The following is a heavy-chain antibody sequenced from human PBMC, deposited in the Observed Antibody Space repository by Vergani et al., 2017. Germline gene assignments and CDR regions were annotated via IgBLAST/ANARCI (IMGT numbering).Heavy chain of an antibody. CDR1: GGSISSHY. J-gene: IGHJ4*02. CDR3: ARGYSSSWYVGYYFDY. D-gene: IGHD6-13*01. CDR2: IYYSGST. V-gene: IGHV4-59*11. Sequence: QVQLQESGPGLVKPSETLSLTCTVSGGSISSHYWSWIRQPPGKGLEWIGYIYYSGSTNYNPSLKSRVTISVATSKNQFSLKLSSVTAADTAVYYCARGYSSSWYVGYYFDYWGQGTLVTVSS.